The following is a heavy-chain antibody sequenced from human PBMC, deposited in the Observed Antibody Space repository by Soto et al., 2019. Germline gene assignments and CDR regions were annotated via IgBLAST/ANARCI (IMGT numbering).Heavy chain of an antibody. CDR3: ARERVYYYDSSGYYSLDY. V-gene: IGHV3-30-3*01. CDR2: ISYDGSNK. CDR1: GFNFSSYA. J-gene: IGHJ4*02. D-gene: IGHD3-22*01. Sequence: GSLRLSCAASGFNFSSYAMHWVRQAPGKGLEWVAVISYDGSNKYYADSVKGRFTISRDNSKNTLYLQMNSLRAEDTAVYYCARERVYYYDSSGYYSLDYWGQGTLVTVSS.